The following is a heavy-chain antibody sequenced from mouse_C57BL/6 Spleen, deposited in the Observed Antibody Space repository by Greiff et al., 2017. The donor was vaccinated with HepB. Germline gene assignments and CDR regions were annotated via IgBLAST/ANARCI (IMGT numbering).Heavy chain of an antibody. CDR3: APGQLGRFAY. Sequence: VQLQQSGPELVKPGASVKISCKASGYTFTDYYMNWVKQSHGKSLEWIGDINPNNGGTSYNQKFKGKATLTVDKSSSTAYMERRSLTSEDSAGYYCAPGQLGRFAYWGQGTLVTVSA. CDR1: GYTFTDYY. V-gene: IGHV1-26*01. CDR2: INPNNGGT. J-gene: IGHJ3*01. D-gene: IGHD4-1*02.